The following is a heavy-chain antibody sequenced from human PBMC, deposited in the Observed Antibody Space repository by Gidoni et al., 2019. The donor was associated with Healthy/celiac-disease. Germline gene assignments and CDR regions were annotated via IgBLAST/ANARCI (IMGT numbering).Heavy chain of an antibody. J-gene: IGHJ3*02. V-gene: IGHV4-34*01. CDR2: INHSGST. CDR1: GGSFSGYY. CDR3: AATPSSGYYMGRHAFDI. D-gene: IGHD3-22*01. Sequence: QVQLQQWGAGLLKPSETLSLTCAVYGGSFSGYYWSWIRQPPGKGLEWIGEINHSGSTNYNPSLKSRVTISVDTSKNQFSLKLSSVTAADTAVYYCAATPSSGYYMGRHAFDIWGQGTMVTVSS.